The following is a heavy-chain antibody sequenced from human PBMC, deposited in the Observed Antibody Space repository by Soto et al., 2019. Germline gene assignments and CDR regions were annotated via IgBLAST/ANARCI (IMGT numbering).Heavy chain of an antibody. V-gene: IGHV5-10-1*01. CDR3: ASRDGYKTSYYYGMDV. CDR1: GYTFTNYW. J-gene: IGHJ6*02. Sequence: PGESLKISCEVSGYTFTNYWISWVRQMPGKGLEWMGRIDPSDSYTNYSPSFQGHVTISADKSISTAYLQWSSLKASDTAMYYCASRDGYKTSYYYGMDVWGQGTTVTVSS. CDR2: IDPSDSYT. D-gene: IGHD5-12*01.